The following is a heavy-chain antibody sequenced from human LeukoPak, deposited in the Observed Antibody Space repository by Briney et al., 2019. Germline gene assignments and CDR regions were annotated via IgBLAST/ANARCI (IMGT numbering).Heavy chain of an antibody. J-gene: IGHJ4*02. Sequence: SETLSLTCTVSGGSISSAGYYWSWIRQHPGKGLEWIGYIYYSGSTYYNPSLKSRVTISVDTSKNQFSLKLSPVTAADTAVYYCARVTMVRGVHFDYWGQGTLVTVSS. V-gene: IGHV4-31*03. CDR2: IYYSGST. CDR3: ARVTMVRGVHFDY. D-gene: IGHD3-10*01. CDR1: GGSISSAGYY.